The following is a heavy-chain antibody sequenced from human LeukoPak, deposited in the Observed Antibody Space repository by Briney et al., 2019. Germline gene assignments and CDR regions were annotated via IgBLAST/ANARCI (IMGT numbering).Heavy chain of an antibody. Sequence: GASVKVSCKTSGYSFTTYYLHWVRQAPGQGLEWMGVIVPSGGSTTYAQKFQGRLTMTRDTSTSTLYMDLSSLRSEDTAVYYCARARNLSSGWYVYGMDVWGQGTTVTVSS. V-gene: IGHV1-46*01. J-gene: IGHJ6*02. D-gene: IGHD6-19*01. CDR1: GYSFTTYY. CDR3: ARARNLSSGWYVYGMDV. CDR2: IVPSGGST.